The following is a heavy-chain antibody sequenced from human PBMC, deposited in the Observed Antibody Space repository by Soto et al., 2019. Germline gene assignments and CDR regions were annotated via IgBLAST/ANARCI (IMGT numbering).Heavy chain of an antibody. CDR2: IIPVFQTA. CDR1: GGLFSSYP. CDR3: ARGGSGYTWFNEF. Sequence: QEQLVQSGAEVKKPGSSVKVSCKASGGLFSSYPISWVRQVPGQGLEWMGGIIPVFQTAYYTQRSQGRVTITADESTNTAHMELSSLRSEDTAIYYCARGGSGYTWFNEFWGQGTLVTVSS. V-gene: IGHV1-69*01. D-gene: IGHD3-22*01. J-gene: IGHJ4*02.